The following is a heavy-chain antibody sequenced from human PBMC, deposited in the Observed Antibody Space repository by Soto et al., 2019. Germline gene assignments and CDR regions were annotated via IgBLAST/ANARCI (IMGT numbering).Heavy chain of an antibody. Sequence: PGGSLRLSCAASGFIFTSYAINWVRQAPGKGLEWVSYISSSGTIIYYADSVKGRFTISRDNAKNSLYLQMNSLRAEDTAVYYCASFSRMTDGYYWGQGTLVTV. V-gene: IGHV3-48*01. D-gene: IGHD4-17*01. CDR1: GFIFTSYA. CDR2: ISSSGTII. CDR3: ASFSRMTDGYY. J-gene: IGHJ4*02.